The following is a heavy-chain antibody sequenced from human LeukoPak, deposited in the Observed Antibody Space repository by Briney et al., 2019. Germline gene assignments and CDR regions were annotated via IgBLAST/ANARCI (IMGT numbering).Heavy chain of an antibody. Sequence: GGSLRLSCAASGFTVSSNYMSWVRQASGKGLEWVSVIYSGGSTYYADSVKGRFTISRDNSKNTLYLQMNSLRAEDTAVYYCARDLISDDYYDSSGHYIDYWGRGTLVTVSS. CDR2: IYSGGST. V-gene: IGHV3-66*01. D-gene: IGHD3-22*01. CDR3: ARDLISDDYYDSSGHYIDY. J-gene: IGHJ4*02. CDR1: GFTVSSNY.